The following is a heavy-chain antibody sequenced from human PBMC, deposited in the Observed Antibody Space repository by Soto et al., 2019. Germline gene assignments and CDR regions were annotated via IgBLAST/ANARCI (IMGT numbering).Heavy chain of an antibody. J-gene: IGHJ4*02. CDR1: GGTFSNDV. Sequence: GASVKVSCKASGGTFSNDVITWVRQAPGQGLEWMGRIIPLLDIANYAQKFQGRVTITADKSTSTAYMELNSLRSEDTAVYYCVRDSPIGSTYSAYDGIDYWGQGTLVTVSS. CDR2: IIPLLDIA. V-gene: IGHV1-69*04. D-gene: IGHD5-12*01. CDR3: VRDSPIGSTYSAYDGIDY.